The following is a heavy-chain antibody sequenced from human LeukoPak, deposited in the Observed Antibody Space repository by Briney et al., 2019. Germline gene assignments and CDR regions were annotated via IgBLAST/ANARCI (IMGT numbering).Heavy chain of an antibody. Sequence: SVKVSCKASGGTFSSYAISWVRQAPGQGLEWMGGIIPIFGTANYAQKFQGRVTITADESTSTAYMELSSLRSEDTAVYYCARDRGYCSGGSCYGFDYWGQGTLVTVSS. CDR2: IIPIFGTA. CDR3: ARDRGYCSGGSCYGFDY. V-gene: IGHV1-69*13. J-gene: IGHJ4*02. CDR1: GGTFSSYA. D-gene: IGHD2-15*01.